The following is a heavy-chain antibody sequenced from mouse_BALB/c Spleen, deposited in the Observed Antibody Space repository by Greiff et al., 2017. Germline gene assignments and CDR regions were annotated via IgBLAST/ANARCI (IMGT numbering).Heavy chain of an antibody. CDR1: GFTFSSYT. V-gene: IGHV5-6-5*01. D-gene: IGHD2-2*01. CDR3: ARGNYGYDNFAY. CDR2: ISSGGST. J-gene: IGHJ3*01. Sequence: EVNVVESGGGLVKPGGSLKLSCAASGFTFSSYTMSWVRQTPEKRLEWVATISSGGSTYYPDSVKGRFTISRDNARNILYLQMSSLRSEDTAMYYCARGNYGYDNFAYWGQGTLVTVSA.